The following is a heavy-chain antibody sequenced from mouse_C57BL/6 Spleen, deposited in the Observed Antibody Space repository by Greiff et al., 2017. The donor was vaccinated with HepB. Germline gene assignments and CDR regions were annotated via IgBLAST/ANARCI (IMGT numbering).Heavy chain of an antibody. CDR3: ARRITTGYYAMDY. D-gene: IGHD2-4*01. J-gene: IGHJ4*01. CDR2: ISSGSSTI. V-gene: IGHV5-17*01. Sequence: EVQLQESGGGLVKPGGSLKLSCAASGFTFSDYGMHWVRQAPEKGLEWVAYISSGSSTIYYADTVKGRFTISRDNAKNTLFLHMTSLRSEDTGMYYGARRITTGYYAMDYWGQGTSVTVSS. CDR1: GFTFSDYG.